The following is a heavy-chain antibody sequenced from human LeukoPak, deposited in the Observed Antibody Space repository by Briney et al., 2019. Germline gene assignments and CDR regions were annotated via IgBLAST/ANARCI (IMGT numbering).Heavy chain of an antibody. CDR2: ISGSGGST. V-gene: IGHV3-23*01. D-gene: IGHD6-13*01. J-gene: IGHJ5*02. CDR3: SKEGRLGSGYSSSWYNPQPGWFDP. CDR1: GFTFSNYW. Sequence: PGGSLRLSCAASGFTFSNYWMHWVSQAPGKGLEWGSAISGSGGSTYYADSVKGRFTMSRDNSKNTLYLQMNSLRAEETAVYYCSKEGRLGSGYSSSWYNPQPGWFDPWGQGALVTVSS.